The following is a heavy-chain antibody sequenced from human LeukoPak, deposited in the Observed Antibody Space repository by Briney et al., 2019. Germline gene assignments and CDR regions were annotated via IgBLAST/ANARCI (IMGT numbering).Heavy chain of an antibody. CDR3: ARTRPPNDAFDI. CDR2: INNSGST. J-gene: IGHJ3*02. Sequence: PSETLSLTCVVSGGSISSYYWSWIRQPPGKGLEWIAYINNSGSTKYNPSLKSRVTISVDTSKSQFSLKLSSVTAADTAVYYCARTRPPNDAFDIWGQGTMVTVSS. CDR1: GGSISSYY. V-gene: IGHV4-4*09.